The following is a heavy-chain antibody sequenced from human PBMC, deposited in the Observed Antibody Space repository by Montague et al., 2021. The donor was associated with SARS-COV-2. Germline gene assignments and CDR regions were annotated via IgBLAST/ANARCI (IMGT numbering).Heavy chain of an antibody. V-gene: IGHV4-34*01. D-gene: IGHD1-1*01. CDR2: INYGGST. CDR3: ARGAPGY. J-gene: IGHJ4*02. Sequence: SETLSLTCAVYGGSFSDYHWTRIRQPPGGGLEWIGQINYGGSTKYNPSLRGRVTISIDTSKNQFSLKLTSVTAADTAVYYCARGAPGYWGQGTQVTVSS. CDR1: GGSFSDYH.